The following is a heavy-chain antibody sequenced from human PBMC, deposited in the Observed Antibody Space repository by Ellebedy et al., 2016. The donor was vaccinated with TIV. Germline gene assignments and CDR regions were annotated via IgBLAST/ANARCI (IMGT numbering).Heavy chain of an antibody. CDR3: TRLCGGDCHGSFDI. CDR2: VHPGDSDT. CDR1: GYSFPTYW. V-gene: IGHV5-51*01. J-gene: IGHJ3*02. D-gene: IGHD2-21*02. Sequence: GESLKISCKGSGYSFPTYWIGWVRQMPGKGLEWMGVVHPGDSDTRYSPSFQGQVNISADKTISTAYLQWSSLKASDTAMYYCTRLCGGDCHGSFDIWGQGTMVTVSS.